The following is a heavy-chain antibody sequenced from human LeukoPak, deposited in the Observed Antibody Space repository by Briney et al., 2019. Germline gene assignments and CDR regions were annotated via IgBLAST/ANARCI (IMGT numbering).Heavy chain of an antibody. V-gene: IGHV5-51*01. Sequence: GESLKISCKGSGYSFSNYWIAWVRQMPGKGLEYMGIIYPGDYDTRYSPPFRGQVTISVDKSISTAYLQWTSLKASDTAIYYCARAPTSVSNPYYFDSWGQGTLVTVSS. J-gene: IGHJ4*02. CDR2: IYPGDYDT. D-gene: IGHD4-11*01. CDR1: GYSFSNYW. CDR3: ARAPTSVSNPYYFDS.